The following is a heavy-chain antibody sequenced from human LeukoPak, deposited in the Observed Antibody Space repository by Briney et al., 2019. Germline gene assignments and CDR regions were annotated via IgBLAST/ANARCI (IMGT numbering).Heavy chain of an antibody. D-gene: IGHD1-26*01. V-gene: IGHV3-73*01. CDR2: IRSKPTSYAT. CDR1: GFTFSAST. J-gene: IGHJ4*02. Sequence: GGSLRLSCAASGFTFSASTMHWVRQASGRGLEWVGRIRSKPTSYATAYGASVEGRFTISRDDSKNTAYLQVNSLKTEDTAVYYCTMSGNYQYFDYWGQGTLVTVSA. CDR3: TMSGNYQYFDY.